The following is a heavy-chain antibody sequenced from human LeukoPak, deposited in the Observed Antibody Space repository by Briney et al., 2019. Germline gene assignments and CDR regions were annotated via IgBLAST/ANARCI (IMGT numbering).Heavy chain of an antibody. CDR3: ARLAGELIDY. D-gene: IGHD3-10*01. Sequence: ASVKVSCKASGYTFTGYYMHWVRQAPGQGLEWMGWINPNSGGTNYAQKFQGRVTMTRDTSISTAYMELSSLRSEDTAVYYCARLAGELIDYWGQGTLVTVSS. CDR1: GYTFTGYY. J-gene: IGHJ4*02. V-gene: IGHV1-2*02. CDR2: INPNSGGT.